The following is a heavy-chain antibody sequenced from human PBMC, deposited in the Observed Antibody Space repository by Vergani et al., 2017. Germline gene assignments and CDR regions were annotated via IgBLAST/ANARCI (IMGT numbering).Heavy chain of an antibody. CDR1: GYSFTSHD. V-gene: IGHV1-8*01. Sequence: QVQLVQSGAEVKKPGASVKVSCEASGYSFTSHDIYWVRQAPGQGLEWMGWMSPDSGNRGFAQNFQGRISMTRNTSINTAYMELSSLTSEDTAIYYCARDYSNNNYFAPWGQGTLVTVSS. CDR3: ARDYSNNNYFAP. J-gene: IGHJ5*02. CDR2: MSPDSGNR. D-gene: IGHD4-11*01.